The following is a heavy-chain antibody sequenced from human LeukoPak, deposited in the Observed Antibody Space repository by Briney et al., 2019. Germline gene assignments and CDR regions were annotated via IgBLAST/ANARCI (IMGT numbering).Heavy chain of an antibody. D-gene: IGHD7-27*01. CDR1: GFTFSSYA. V-gene: IGHV3-23*01. J-gene: IGHJ3*02. Sequence: GGSLRLSCAASGFTFSSYAMNWVRQAPGKGLGWVSSITDSGGNTYSADSVRGRFTISRDNSKNTLYLQMNSLRAEDTAVYYCAKGENGDSAFDIWGQGTMVTVSS. CDR3: AKGENGDSAFDI. CDR2: ITDSGGNT.